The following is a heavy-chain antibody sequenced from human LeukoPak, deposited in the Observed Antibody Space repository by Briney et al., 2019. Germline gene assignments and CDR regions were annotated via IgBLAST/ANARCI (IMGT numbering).Heavy chain of an antibody. D-gene: IGHD3-22*01. CDR1: GFTFSDYY. CDR3: ARDRSYYDSSGYYYMYYFDY. V-gene: IGHV3-11*01. Sequence: GGSLRLSCAASGFTFSDYYMSWIRQAPGKGLEWVSYISSSGSTIYYADSVKGRFTISRDNAKNSLYLQMNSLRAEDTAVYYCARDRSYYDSSGYYYMYYFDYWGQGTLVTVSS. CDR2: ISSSGSTI. J-gene: IGHJ4*02.